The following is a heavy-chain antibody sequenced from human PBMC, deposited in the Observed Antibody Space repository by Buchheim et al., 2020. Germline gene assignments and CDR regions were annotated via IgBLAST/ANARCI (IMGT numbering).Heavy chain of an antibody. CDR1: GFTFSSHP. J-gene: IGHJ5*02. D-gene: IGHD2-15*01. V-gene: IGHV3-23*01. CDR3: TRELVMGAAGTVGFDH. Sequence: EVQLLESGGGLAQAGGSLRVSCAASGFTFSSHPMSWVRQAPGKGPEWVSAISGRGDRTYYADSVKGRFTIPRDNSKNTLHLRMSGLRAEDTAVYYCTRELVMGAAGTVGFDHWGQGTL. CDR2: ISGRGDRT.